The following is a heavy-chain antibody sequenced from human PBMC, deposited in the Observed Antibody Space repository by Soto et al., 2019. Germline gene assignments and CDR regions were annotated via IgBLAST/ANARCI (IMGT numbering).Heavy chain of an antibody. CDR1: GDSIRTYF. J-gene: IGHJ6*03. Sequence: SETLSLTCTVSGDSIRTYFWSWIRQPPGKGLEWIGSIYYTVTTDYVPSLRRRATISIDASKNQFSLTLTSVTAADTAVYYCARSATVGGVISYNYFYYMDVWGKGTTVTVSS. D-gene: IGHD3-16*01. V-gene: IGHV4-59*08. CDR3: ARSATVGGVISYNYFYYMDV. CDR2: IYYTVTT.